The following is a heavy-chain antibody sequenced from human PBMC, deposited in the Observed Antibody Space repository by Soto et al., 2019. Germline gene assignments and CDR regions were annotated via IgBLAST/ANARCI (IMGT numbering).Heavy chain of an antibody. CDR1: GLTFSSYA. V-gene: IGHV3-23*01. CDR3: AKVVTMVRGEEGNWFDP. D-gene: IGHD3-10*01. J-gene: IGHJ5*02. Sequence: EVQLLESGGGLVQPGGSLRLSCAASGLTFSSYAMSWVRQAPGKGLEWVSAISGSGGSTYYADSVKGRFTIYRDNSKNTLYLQMNSLRAEDTAVYYCAKVVTMVRGEEGNWFDPWGQGSLVTVSS. CDR2: ISGSGGST.